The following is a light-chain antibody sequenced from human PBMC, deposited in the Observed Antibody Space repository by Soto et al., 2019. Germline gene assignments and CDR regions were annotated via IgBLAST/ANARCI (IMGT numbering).Light chain of an antibody. CDR3: QHRTNWPWT. Sequence: EIVLTQSPATLSLSPGERATLSCRASQSVSSNLAWYQQKPGQAPRLLIYDASNRATGIPARFSGSGSGADFTLTISSLEPEDCAIYYCQHRTNWPWTFGQGTKVEIK. CDR1: QSVSSN. J-gene: IGKJ1*01. CDR2: DAS. V-gene: IGKV3-11*01.